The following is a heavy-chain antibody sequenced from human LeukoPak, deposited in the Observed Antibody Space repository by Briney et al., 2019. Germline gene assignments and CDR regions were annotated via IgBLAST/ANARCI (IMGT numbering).Heavy chain of an antibody. CDR2: INPNSGGT. D-gene: IGHD3-22*01. CDR1: GYTFTNYA. CDR3: ASLTTSYDSSGYYYGT. V-gene: IGHV1-2*02. J-gene: IGHJ4*02. Sequence: ASVKVSCKASGYTFTNYAMNWVRQAPGQGLEWMGWINPNSGGTNYAQKFQGRVTMTRDTSISTAYMELSRLRSDDTAVYYCASLTTSYDSSGYYYGTWGQGTLVTVSS.